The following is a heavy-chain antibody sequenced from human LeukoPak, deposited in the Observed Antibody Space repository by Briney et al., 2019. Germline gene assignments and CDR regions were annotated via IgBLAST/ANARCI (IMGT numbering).Heavy chain of an antibody. CDR3: AKDIPSRPYYDFWSGYYRALGYAFDI. J-gene: IGHJ3*02. D-gene: IGHD3-3*01. CDR2: ISWNSGSI. V-gene: IGHV3-9*01. Sequence: GRSLRLSCAASGFTFDDYAMHWVRHAPGKGLEWVSGISWNSGSIDYADSVKGRFTISRDNAKNSLYLQMNSLRAEDTALYYCAKDIPSRPYYDFWSGYYRALGYAFDIWGQGTMVTVSS. CDR1: GFTFDDYA.